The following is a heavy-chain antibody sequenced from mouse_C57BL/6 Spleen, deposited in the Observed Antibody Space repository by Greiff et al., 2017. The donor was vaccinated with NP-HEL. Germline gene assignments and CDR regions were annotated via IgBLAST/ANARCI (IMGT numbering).Heavy chain of an antibody. D-gene: IGHD2-4*01. CDR3: VRQDYDYDSFAY. Sequence: DVMLVESGGGLVQPKGSLKLSCAASGFSFNTYAMNWVRQAPGKGLEWVARIRSKSNNYATYYADSVKDRFTISRDDSESMLYLQMNNLKTEDTAMYYCVRQDYDYDSFAYWGQGTLVTVSA. J-gene: IGHJ3*01. V-gene: IGHV10-1*01. CDR2: IRSKSNNYAT. CDR1: GFSFNTYA.